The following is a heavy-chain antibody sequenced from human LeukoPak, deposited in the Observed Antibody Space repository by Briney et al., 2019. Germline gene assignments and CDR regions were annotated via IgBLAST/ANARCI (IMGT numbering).Heavy chain of an antibody. Sequence: GSSVKVSCKASGGTFSSYAISWVRQAPGQGLEWMGGIIPIFGTANYAQKFQGRVTITTDESTSTAYMELSSLRSEDTAVYYCARDTVSSTSRNPFDYWGQGTLVTVSS. CDR3: ARDTVSSTSRNPFDY. CDR1: GGTFSSYA. V-gene: IGHV1-69*05. J-gene: IGHJ4*02. D-gene: IGHD2-2*01. CDR2: IIPIFGTA.